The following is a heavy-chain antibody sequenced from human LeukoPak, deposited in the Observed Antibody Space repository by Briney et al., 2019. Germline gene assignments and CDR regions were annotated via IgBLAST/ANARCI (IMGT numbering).Heavy chain of an antibody. Sequence: GGSLRLSCAASGFTFSSYSMNWVRQAPGKGLEWVSSISSSSSYIYYADSVKGRFTVSRDNAKNSLYLQMNSLRAEDTAVYYCARGVVPAAFDYWGQGTLVTVSS. V-gene: IGHV3-21*01. J-gene: IGHJ4*02. CDR1: GFTFSSYS. CDR2: ISSSSSYI. CDR3: ARGVVPAAFDY. D-gene: IGHD2-2*01.